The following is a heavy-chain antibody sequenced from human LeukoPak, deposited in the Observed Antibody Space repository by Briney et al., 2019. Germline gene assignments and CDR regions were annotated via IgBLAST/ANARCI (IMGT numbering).Heavy chain of an antibody. CDR3: ARGRIAAAAPFDY. CDR1: GGSFSGYY. D-gene: IGHD6-13*01. J-gene: IGHJ4*02. V-gene: IGHV4-34*01. CDR2: INHSGST. Sequence: SETLSLTCAVYGGSFSGYYWSWIRQPPGKGLEWIGEINHSGSTNYNPSLKSRVTISVDTSKNQFPLKLSSVTAADTAVYYCARGRIAAAAPFDYWGQGTLVTVSS.